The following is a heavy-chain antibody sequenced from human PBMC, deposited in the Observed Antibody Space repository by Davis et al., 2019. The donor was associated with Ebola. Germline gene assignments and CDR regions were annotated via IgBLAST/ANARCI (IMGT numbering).Heavy chain of an antibody. Sequence: GGSLRLSCAASGFTFSSYGMHWVRQAPGKGLEWVAVIWYDGSNKYYADSVKGRFTISRDNSKNTLYLKMNRLRAEDTAVYYCARVSSHGDPDYWGQGTLVTVSS. CDR1: GFTFSSYG. J-gene: IGHJ4*02. CDR3: ARVSSHGDPDY. CDR2: IWYDGSNK. V-gene: IGHV3-33*01. D-gene: IGHD4-17*01.